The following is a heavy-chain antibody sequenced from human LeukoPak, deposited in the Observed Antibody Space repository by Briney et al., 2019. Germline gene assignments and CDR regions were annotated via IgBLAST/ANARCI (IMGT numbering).Heavy chain of an antibody. J-gene: IGHJ4*02. CDR1: GFTFSSYV. D-gene: IGHD6-19*01. CDR2: IWYDGSNT. Sequence: VQPGGSLRLSCAASGFTFSSYVMHWVRQAPGKGLEWVAVIWYDGSNTYYADSVKGRFTISRDNSKSTLYLQMNSLRAEDTGVYYCARVAEAGIVVAGSDYWGQGTLVTVSS. CDR3: ARVAEAGIVVAGSDY. V-gene: IGHV3-33*08.